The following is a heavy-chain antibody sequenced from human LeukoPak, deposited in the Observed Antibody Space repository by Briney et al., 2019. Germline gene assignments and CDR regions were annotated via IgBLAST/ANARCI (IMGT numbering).Heavy chain of an antibody. CDR1: GFTFSSYW. CDR2: IKQDGSEK. D-gene: IGHD3-3*01. J-gene: IGHJ6*02. Sequence: PGGSLRLSCAASGFTFSSYWMSWVRQASGKGLEWVANIKQDGSEKYYVDSVKGRFTISRDNAKNSLYLQMNSLRAEDTAVYYCARDNGPSEYDFWSGYYLTTFNYYYYYGMDVWGQGTTVTVSS. V-gene: IGHV3-7*01. CDR3: ARDNGPSEYDFWSGYYLTTFNYYYYYGMDV.